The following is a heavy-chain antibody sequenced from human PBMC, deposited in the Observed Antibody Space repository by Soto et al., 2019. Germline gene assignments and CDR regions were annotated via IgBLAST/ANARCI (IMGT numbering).Heavy chain of an antibody. V-gene: IGHV1-69*13. CDR3: ARLIAAAVSRGFDP. Sequence: ASVKVSCKASGGTFSSYAISWVRQAPGQGLEWMGGIIPIFGTANYAQKFQGRVTITADESTSTTYMELSSLRSEDTAVYYCARLIAAAVSRGFDPWGQGTLVTVSS. CDR2: IIPIFGTA. J-gene: IGHJ5*02. CDR1: GGTFSSYA. D-gene: IGHD6-13*01.